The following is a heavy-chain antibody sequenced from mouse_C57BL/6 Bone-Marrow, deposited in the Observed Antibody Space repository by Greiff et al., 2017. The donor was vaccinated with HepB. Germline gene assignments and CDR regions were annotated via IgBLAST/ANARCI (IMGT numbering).Heavy chain of an antibody. J-gene: IGHJ3*01. V-gene: IGHV5-6*01. CDR1: GFTFSSYG. CDR3: ASRSFFFFPY. Sequence: EVQGVESGGDLVKPGGSLKLSCAASGFTFSSYGMSWVRQPPDKRLEWVATISSGGSYTYYPDSVKGRFTISRDNAKNTLYLQMSSLKSEDTAMYCCASRSFFFFPYWGQGTLVTVSA. CDR2: ISSGGSYT.